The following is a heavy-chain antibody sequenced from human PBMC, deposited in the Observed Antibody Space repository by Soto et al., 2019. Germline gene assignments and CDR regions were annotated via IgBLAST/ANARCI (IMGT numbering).Heavy chain of an antibody. V-gene: IGHV6-1*01. J-gene: IGHJ5*02. CDR1: GDSVSSNTAA. Sequence: PSQTLSLTCAISGDSVSSNTAAWNWIRSSPASGLEWLGRTYYRSNWRHDYAVSVKSRITVNPDTSKNHFSLQLNSVAPDDTAGYYCARGVAGTGLDLCGQGTLVAVSS. CDR2: TYYRSNWRH. CDR3: ARGVAGTGLDL. D-gene: IGHD6-19*01.